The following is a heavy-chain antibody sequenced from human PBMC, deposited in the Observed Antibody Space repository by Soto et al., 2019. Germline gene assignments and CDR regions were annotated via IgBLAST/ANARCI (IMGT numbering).Heavy chain of an antibody. CDR2: IYYGGST. CDR3: GRSGGWTGYFDY. J-gene: IGHJ4*02. V-gene: IGHV4-59*01. Sequence: SETLSLTCTVSGGSISSYYWSWIRQPPGKGLEWIGYIYYGGSTNYNPSLKSRVTISVDTSKNQFSLKLSSVTAADTAVYYCGRSGGWTGYFDYWGQGTLVTVSS. D-gene: IGHD6-19*01. CDR1: GGSISSYY.